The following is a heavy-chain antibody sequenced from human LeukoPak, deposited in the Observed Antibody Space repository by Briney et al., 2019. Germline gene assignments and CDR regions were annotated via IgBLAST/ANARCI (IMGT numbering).Heavy chain of an antibody. D-gene: IGHD3-22*01. J-gene: IGHJ4*02. CDR1: GGSISSGDYY. CDR3: ARVNDSSGYSNYFDY. CDR2: IYYSGST. V-gene: IGHV4-30-4*01. Sequence: SETLSLTGTVSGGSISSGDYYWRWIRQPPGKGVEWIGYIYYSGSTYYNPSLKSRVTISVDTSKNQFSLKLSSVTAADTAVYYCARVNDSSGYSNYFDYWGQGTLVTVSS.